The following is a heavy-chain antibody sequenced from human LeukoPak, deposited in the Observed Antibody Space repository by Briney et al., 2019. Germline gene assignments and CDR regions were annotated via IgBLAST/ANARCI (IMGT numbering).Heavy chain of an antibody. V-gene: IGHV1-8*02. Sequence: ASVKVSCKASGGTFSSYAISWVRQAPGQGLEWMGWMNPNTGNTGYGERFQGRVTMTRDNSISTAYMELNSLTSEDTAVYYCARVLRLLFGGPTGPDGRAIMWGQGTVVTVSS. D-gene: IGHD3-3*01. CDR2: MNPNTGNT. CDR1: GGTFSSYA. J-gene: IGHJ3*02. CDR3: ARVLRLLFGGPTGPDGRAIM.